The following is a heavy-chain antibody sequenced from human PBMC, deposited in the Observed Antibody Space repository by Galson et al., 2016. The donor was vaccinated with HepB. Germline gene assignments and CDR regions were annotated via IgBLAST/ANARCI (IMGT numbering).Heavy chain of an antibody. CDR1: GFTFSSYE. D-gene: IGHD3-3*01. V-gene: IGHV3-21*01. J-gene: IGHJ6*02. CDR2: ISSSSRYI. CDR3: ARVGALRFLEYGMDV. Sequence: SLRLSCAASGFTFSSYEMNWVRQAPGKGLEWVSSISSSSRYIYYADSVKGRFTISRDNAKNSLYLQMNSLRAEDTAVYYCARVGALRFLEYGMDVWGQGATVTVSS.